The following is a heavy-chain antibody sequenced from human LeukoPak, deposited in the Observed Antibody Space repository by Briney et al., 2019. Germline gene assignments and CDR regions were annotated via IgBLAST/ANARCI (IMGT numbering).Heavy chain of an antibody. D-gene: IGHD3-22*01. Sequence: SETLSLTCTVSGGSISSYYLSWIRQPPGKGLEWIGYIYTSGSTNYNPSLKSRVTISVDTSKNQFSLKLSSVTAADTAVYYCARGGTYYYDSSGYYYGDYFDYWGQGTLVTVSS. V-gene: IGHV4-4*09. CDR2: IYTSGST. CDR1: GGSISSYY. J-gene: IGHJ4*02. CDR3: ARGGTYYYDSSGYYYGDYFDY.